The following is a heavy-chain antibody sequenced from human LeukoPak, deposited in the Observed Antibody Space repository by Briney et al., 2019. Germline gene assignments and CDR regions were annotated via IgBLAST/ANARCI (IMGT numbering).Heavy chain of an antibody. J-gene: IGHJ4*02. CDR3: ARSYYYDSSGYYPYY. Sequence: GASVQVSCKASGYTFTSYYMHWVRQAPGQGPEWMGIINPSGGSTSYAQKFQGRVTMTRDTSTSTVYMELSSLRSEDTAVYYCARSYYYDSSGYYPYYWGQGTLVTVSS. CDR2: INPSGGST. V-gene: IGHV1-46*01. D-gene: IGHD3-22*01. CDR1: GYTFTSYY.